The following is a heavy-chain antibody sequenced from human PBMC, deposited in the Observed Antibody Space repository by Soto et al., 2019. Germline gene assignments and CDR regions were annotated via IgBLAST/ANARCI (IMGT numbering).Heavy chain of an antibody. J-gene: IGHJ4*02. CDR1: GYTFTSYG. CDR3: ARITMVRGVSITWDY. V-gene: IGHV1-18*01. D-gene: IGHD3-10*01. Sequence: QVQLVQSGAEVKKPGASVKVSCKASGYTFTSYGISWVRQAPGQGLEWMGWISAYNGNTNYAQKLQGRATMTTDTSTSTAYMELRSLRSDDTAVYYCARITMVRGVSITWDYWGQGTLVTVSS. CDR2: ISAYNGNT.